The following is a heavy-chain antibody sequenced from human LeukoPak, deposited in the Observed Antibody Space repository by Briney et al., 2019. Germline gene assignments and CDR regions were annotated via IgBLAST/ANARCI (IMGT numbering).Heavy chain of an antibody. J-gene: IGHJ4*02. Sequence: SETLSLTCTVSGGSMNNYYWSWIRQPPGKGLEWIGYIYYSGTTNHNPSLKSRVTISVDTSKNQFSLKLTSVSAADTAVYYCARHRGPTTEVTRDFDYGGQGTLVTVSS. CDR3: ARHRGPTTEVTRDFDY. D-gene: IGHD4-23*01. V-gene: IGHV4-59*01. CDR2: IYYSGTT. CDR1: GGSMNNYY.